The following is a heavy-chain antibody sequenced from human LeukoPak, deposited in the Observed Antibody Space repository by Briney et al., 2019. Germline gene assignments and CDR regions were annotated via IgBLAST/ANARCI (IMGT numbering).Heavy chain of an antibody. J-gene: IGHJ4*02. Sequence: ASVKVSCKASGYTFTGYYMHWVRQAPGQGLEWMGWINPNSGGTNYAQKFQGRVTMTRDTSISTAYMELSRLRSADTAVYYCARVRKTDVVVPAAYVFDYWGQGTLVTVSS. CDR1: GYTFTGYY. D-gene: IGHD2-2*01. CDR2: INPNSGGT. CDR3: ARVRKTDVVVPAAYVFDY. V-gene: IGHV1-2*02.